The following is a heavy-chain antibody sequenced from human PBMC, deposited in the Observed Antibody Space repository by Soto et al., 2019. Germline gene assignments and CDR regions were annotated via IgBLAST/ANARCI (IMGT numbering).Heavy chain of an antibody. V-gene: IGHV3-23*01. CDR2: ITESGGGT. CDR3: ATRKGTSAYGPFDY. D-gene: IGHD5-12*01. J-gene: IGHJ4*02. Sequence: GGALRLSCAAPGFGLSSYVMSGGHAAAGKGLEWVSAITESGGGTNYADPVKGRFTISRDNSKNTLYLQMDSLRAEDTAVYYCATRKGTSAYGPFDYWGQGTLVTVSS. CDR1: GFGLSSYV.